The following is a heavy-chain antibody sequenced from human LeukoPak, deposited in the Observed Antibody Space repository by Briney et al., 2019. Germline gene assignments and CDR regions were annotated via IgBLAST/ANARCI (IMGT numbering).Heavy chain of an antibody. CDR3: ARGLGVVVPAAKGNWFDP. CDR2: IYHSGST. Sequence: SETLSLTCAVSGYSISSGYYWGWIRQPPGKGLEWIGSIYHSGSTYYNPSLKSRVTISVDTSKNQFSLKLSSVTAADTAVYYCARGLGVVVPAAKGNWFDPWGQGTLVTVSS. CDR1: GYSISSGYY. V-gene: IGHV4-38-2*01. J-gene: IGHJ5*02. D-gene: IGHD2-2*01.